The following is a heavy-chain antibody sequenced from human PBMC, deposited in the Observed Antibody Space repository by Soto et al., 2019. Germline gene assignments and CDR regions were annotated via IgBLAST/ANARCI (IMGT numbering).Heavy chain of an antibody. CDR3: ARAGCDGGRCYTLVGLRYGMDV. CDR1: GFTFSSYV. Sequence: QVQLVESGGGVVQPGRSLRLSCAASGFTFSSYVMHWVRQAPGKGLEWGAVISYDGNNKYYADSVKGRFTISRDNSKNTLYLQMNSLRAEDTAVYSCARAGCDGGRCYTLVGLRYGMDVWGQGTTVTVSS. J-gene: IGHJ6*02. V-gene: IGHV3-30-3*01. CDR2: ISYDGNNK. D-gene: IGHD2-21*01.